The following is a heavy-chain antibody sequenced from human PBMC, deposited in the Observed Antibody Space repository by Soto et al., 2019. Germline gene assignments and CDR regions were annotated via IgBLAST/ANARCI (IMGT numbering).Heavy chain of an antibody. CDR2: MNPNSGNT. D-gene: IGHD2-21*01. V-gene: IGHV1-8*01. CDR1: GYTFTSYD. Sequence: ASVKVSCKASGYTFTSYDINWVRQATGQGLEWMGWMNPNSGNTGYAQKFQGRVTMTRNTSISTAYMELSSLRSEDTAVYYCAVAYCGGDCYSLPRHVHAFDIWGQGTMVTVSS. CDR3: AVAYCGGDCYSLPRHVHAFDI. J-gene: IGHJ3*02.